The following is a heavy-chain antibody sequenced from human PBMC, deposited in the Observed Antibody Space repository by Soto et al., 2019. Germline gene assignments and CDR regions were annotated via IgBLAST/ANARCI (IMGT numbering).Heavy chain of an antibody. CDR2: VYSSGTT. J-gene: IGHJ4*02. Sequence: QVQLQESGPGLVKPSETLSLTCSVSGGSINSYWWSWIRQPAGKGLEWIGRVYSSGTTDYNPSLNSRATMSVETSKNQFSLKLSSVTAADTAVYYCASFGVYSSSFQYYFDYWGQGTLVTVSS. CDR1: GGSINSYW. V-gene: IGHV4-4*07. CDR3: ASFGVYSSSFQYYFDY. D-gene: IGHD6-13*01.